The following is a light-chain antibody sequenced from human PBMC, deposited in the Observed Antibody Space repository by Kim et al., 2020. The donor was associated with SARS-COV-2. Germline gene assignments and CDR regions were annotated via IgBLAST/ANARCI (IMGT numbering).Light chain of an antibody. CDR2: GPS. Sequence: VFPGARANLSVRASQSVRCHLAWSQPIAGQAPSLLISGPSTRATGSPSRFSGSGSGTEFTLTTSSLQYEEFAVYYCQQYNNLPITFGGGTKVDIK. V-gene: IGKV3-15*01. CDR3: QQYNNLPIT. CDR1: QSVRCH. J-gene: IGKJ4*01.